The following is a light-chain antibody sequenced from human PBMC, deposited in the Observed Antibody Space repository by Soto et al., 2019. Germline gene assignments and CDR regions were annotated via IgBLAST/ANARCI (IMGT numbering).Light chain of an antibody. Sequence: EIVMTQSPATLSVSPGERATLSCRASQSVGSNLAWYQQKPGQAPKLLIYGASTRASGNPARFSGSGSGTAFTLTGSSLPPEDFAIYFCQQYNNWPPDRTFGQGTKVEIK. CDR3: QQYNNWPPDRT. J-gene: IGKJ1*01. CDR2: GAS. CDR1: QSVGSN. V-gene: IGKV3-15*01.